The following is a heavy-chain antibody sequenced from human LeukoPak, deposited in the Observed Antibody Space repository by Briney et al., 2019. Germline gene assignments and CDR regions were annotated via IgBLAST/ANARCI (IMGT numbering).Heavy chain of an antibody. Sequence: PGGSLRLSCVASGFTFSRYGMSWVRQAPGKGLEWVSAISGSGSSTYYADSVKGRFTISRDNSKNTMYLQMNSLRAEDTAVYYCAKEWIVVVVALNDAFDTWGQGTMVTVSP. D-gene: IGHD2-15*01. J-gene: IGHJ3*02. CDR2: ISGSGSST. CDR3: AKEWIVVVVALNDAFDT. V-gene: IGHV3-23*01. CDR1: GFTFSRYG.